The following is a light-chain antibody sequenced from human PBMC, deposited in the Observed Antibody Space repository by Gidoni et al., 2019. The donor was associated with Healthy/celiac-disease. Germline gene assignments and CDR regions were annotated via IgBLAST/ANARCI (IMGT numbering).Light chain of an antibody. CDR1: QSISSY. V-gene: IGKV1-39*01. CDR3: QQSYSTRWT. Sequence: DIQMTQSPSSLSASVGDRVTITCRASQSISSYLNWYQQKPGKAPTLLIYAASSLQSGVPSRFSGSGSGTEFTLTISSLQPEDFATYYCQQSYSTRWTFGQGTKVEIK. CDR2: AAS. J-gene: IGKJ1*01.